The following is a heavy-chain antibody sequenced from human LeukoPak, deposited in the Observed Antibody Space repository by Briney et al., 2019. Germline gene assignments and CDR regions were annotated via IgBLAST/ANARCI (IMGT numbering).Heavy chain of an antibody. CDR1: GFTFSSYA. Sequence: GGSLRLSCAASGFTFSSYAMHWVRQAPGKGLEWVAVISYDGSNKYYADSVKGRFTISRDNSKNTLYLQMNSLRAEDTAVYYCARERITMVRGDFDYWGQGTLVTVSS. CDR3: ARERITMVRGDFDY. J-gene: IGHJ4*02. D-gene: IGHD3-10*01. V-gene: IGHV3-30-3*01. CDR2: ISYDGSNK.